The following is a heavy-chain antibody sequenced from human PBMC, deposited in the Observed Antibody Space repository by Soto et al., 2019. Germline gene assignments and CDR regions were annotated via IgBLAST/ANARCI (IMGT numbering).Heavy chain of an antibody. Sequence: QAQLVESGGGVVQPGRSLRLSCAASGFTFSSYAMHWVRQAPGKGLEWVAVISYDGSNKYYADSVKGRFTISRDNSKNTLYLQMNSLRAEDTAVYYCASGEARRWTSPDYWGQGTLVTVSS. CDR1: GFTFSSYA. J-gene: IGHJ4*02. CDR3: ASGEARRWTSPDY. V-gene: IGHV3-30-3*01. CDR2: ISYDGSNK. D-gene: IGHD6-6*01.